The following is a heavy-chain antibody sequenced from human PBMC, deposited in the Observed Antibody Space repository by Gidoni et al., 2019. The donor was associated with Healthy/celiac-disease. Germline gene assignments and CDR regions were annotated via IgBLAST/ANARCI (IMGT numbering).Heavy chain of an antibody. CDR2: ISYDGSNK. J-gene: IGHJ4*02. CDR3: AKAGY. Sequence: QVQLVESGGGVVQPGRSLRLSCAASGFTFSSYGIHWVRQAPGKGLEWVAVISYDGSNKYYADSVKGRFTISRDNSKNTLYLQMNSLRAEDTAVYYCAKAGYWGQGTLVTVSS. CDR1: GFTFSSYG. V-gene: IGHV3-30*18.